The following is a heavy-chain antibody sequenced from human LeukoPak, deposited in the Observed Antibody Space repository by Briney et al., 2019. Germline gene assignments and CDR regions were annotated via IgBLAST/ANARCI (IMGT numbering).Heavy chain of an antibody. Sequence: SETLSLTCTVSGGSISSSSYYWGWIRQPPGKGLEWIGSIYYSGSTNYNPSLKSRVTISVDTPKNQFSLKLSSVTAADTAVYYCARVPDYSYYYMDVWGKGTTVTVSS. J-gene: IGHJ6*03. D-gene: IGHD2-21*01. V-gene: IGHV4-39*07. CDR2: IYYSGST. CDR1: GGSISSSSYY. CDR3: ARVPDYSYYYMDV.